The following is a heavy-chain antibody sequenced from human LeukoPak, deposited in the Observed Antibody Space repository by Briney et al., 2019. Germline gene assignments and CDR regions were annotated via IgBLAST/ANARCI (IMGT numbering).Heavy chain of an antibody. CDR3: ARDPSGEQWLVRGYFQH. CDR2: ISYNGST. D-gene: IGHD6-19*01. J-gene: IGHJ1*01. CDR1: GGSFSSSTYY. V-gene: IGHV4-39*07. Sequence: PSETLSLTCTVSGGSFSSSTYYWGWIRQPPGKGLEWIGSISYNGSTYYNPSLKSRVTLSVDTSKNQFSLKLSSVTAADTAVYYCARDPSGEQWLVRGYFQHWGQGTLVTVSS.